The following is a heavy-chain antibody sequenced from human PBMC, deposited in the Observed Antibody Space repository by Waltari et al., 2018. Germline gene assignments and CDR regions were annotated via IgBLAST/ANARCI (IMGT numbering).Heavy chain of an antibody. V-gene: IGHV1-69*01. CDR3: ARVGGSYLGVDYFYYNMDV. Sequence: QVQLVQSGAEVKKPGSSVKVSCKASGGTFNNYAISWLRQAPGQGLEWMGGIIPFLHTSTYAQKCQGRFTITADGSTSTAYMELSGLRSEDTAVYFCARVGGSYLGVDYFYYNMDVWGQGTSVTVSS. CDR1: GGTFNNYA. CDR2: IIPFLHTS. D-gene: IGHD1-26*01. J-gene: IGHJ6*02.